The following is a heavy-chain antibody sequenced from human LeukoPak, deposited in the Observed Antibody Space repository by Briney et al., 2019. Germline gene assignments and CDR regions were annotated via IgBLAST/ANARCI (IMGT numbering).Heavy chain of an antibody. V-gene: IGHV4-38-2*01. CDR2: IYHSGST. CDR3: ARSTNRVDS. Sequence: SETLSLTCHVSRYSISSGLYWGWIRQSPGKGLEWIGTIYHSGSTYYNPSLKSRVTISVDTSKNQFSLNVTSVTAADTAVYYCARSTNRVDSWGQGTLVTVSS. D-gene: IGHD1-14*01. J-gene: IGHJ4*02. CDR1: RYSISSGLY.